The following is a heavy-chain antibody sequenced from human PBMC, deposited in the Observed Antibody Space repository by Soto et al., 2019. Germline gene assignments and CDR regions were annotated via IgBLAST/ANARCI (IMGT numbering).Heavy chain of an antibody. Sequence: GGSLRLSCAASGFTFSSYGMHWVRQAPGKGLEWVAVISYDGSNKYYADSVKGRFTISRDNSKNTLYLQMNSLRAEDKAVYYCARDLFVVVTAYYYYRMEVGGQGTTVTVSS. CDR3: ARDLFVVVTAYYYYRMEV. CDR2: ISYDGSNK. CDR1: GFTFSSYG. J-gene: IGHJ6*01. V-gene: IGHV3-30-3*01. D-gene: IGHD2-21*02.